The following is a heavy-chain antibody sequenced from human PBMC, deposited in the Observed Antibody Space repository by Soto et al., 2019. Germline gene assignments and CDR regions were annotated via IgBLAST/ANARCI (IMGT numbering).Heavy chain of an antibody. Sequence: GASVKVSCKASGYTFTGYYMHWVRQAPGQGLEWMGWINPNSGGTNYAQKFQGRVTMTRDTSISTAYMELSRLRSDDTAVYYCARVLGANKLWDEYWGQGTRVIVS. CDR3: ARVLGANKLWDEY. CDR1: GYTFTGYY. V-gene: IGHV1-2*02. J-gene: IGHJ4*02. CDR2: INPNSGGT. D-gene: IGHD1-26*01.